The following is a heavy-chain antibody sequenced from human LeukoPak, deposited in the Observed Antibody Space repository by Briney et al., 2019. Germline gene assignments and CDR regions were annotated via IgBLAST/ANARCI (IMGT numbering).Heavy chain of an antibody. CDR1: GFTFSSYA. J-gene: IGHJ4*02. V-gene: IGHV3-7*01. Sequence: PGGSLRLSCAASGFTFSSYAMNWVRQAPGKGLEWVANIKQDGSEKYYVDSVKGRFTISRDNAKNSLYLQMNSLRAEVTAVYYCARDNWGLDYWGQGTLVTVSS. CDR3: ARDNWGLDY. D-gene: IGHD7-27*01. CDR2: IKQDGSEK.